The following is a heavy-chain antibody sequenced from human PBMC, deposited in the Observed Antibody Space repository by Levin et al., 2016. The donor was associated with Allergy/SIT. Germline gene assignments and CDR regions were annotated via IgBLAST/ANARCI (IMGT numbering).Heavy chain of an antibody. V-gene: IGHV4-34*01. CDR2: ISPTGIT. D-gene: IGHD3-16*01. CDR1: GGSISGYS. J-gene: IGHJ4*02. CDR3: ARVEGRAAFSIFGGGRAPRRFFQY. Sequence: SETLSLTCATYGGSISGYSWSWVRQPPGKGLEWIGEISPTGITNYNPSLMSRVTTSVDTSKNQFFLKISSATAADTAVYYCARVEGRAAFSIFGGGRAPRRFFQYWGQGTLVTVSS.